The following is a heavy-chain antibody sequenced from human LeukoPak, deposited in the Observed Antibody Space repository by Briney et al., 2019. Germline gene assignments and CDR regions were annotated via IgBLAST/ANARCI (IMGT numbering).Heavy chain of an antibody. J-gene: IGHJ4*02. D-gene: IGHD6-25*01. CDR2: IIVSGTT. CDR3: AKGSVGDADFAS. CDR1: GFTFSSFS. V-gene: IGHV3-23*01. Sequence: GGSLRLSCAASGFTFSSFSMTWVRQAPGKGLEWISSIIVSGTTYYADSVKGRFTISRDSFRGTLFLQMDSLRVEDTAVYFCAKGSVGDADFASWGEGALVTVSS.